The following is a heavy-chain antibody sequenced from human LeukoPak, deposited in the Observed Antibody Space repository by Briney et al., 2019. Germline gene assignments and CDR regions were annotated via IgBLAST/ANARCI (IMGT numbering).Heavy chain of an antibody. J-gene: IGHJ5*02. D-gene: IGHD6-19*01. V-gene: IGHV4-61*02. Sequence: SETLSLTCTVSGGSISSGTYYWSWIRQPAGKGLEWIGRIYTSGSTNYNPSLKSRVTISLDPSKNQFSLKLSSVTAADTAVYYCARDGSGWLNWFDLWGQGTLFTVSS. CDR1: GGSISSGTYY. CDR3: ARDGSGWLNWFDL. CDR2: IYTSGST.